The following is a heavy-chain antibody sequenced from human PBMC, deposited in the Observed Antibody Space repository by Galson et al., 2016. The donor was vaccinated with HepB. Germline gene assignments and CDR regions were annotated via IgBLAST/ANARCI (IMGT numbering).Heavy chain of an antibody. Sequence: SLRLSCAASGFTFSSYAMHWVRQAPGKGLEWLAVISYGGRNKYYADSVKGRFIISRDNSQNMLYLQMNSLTAEDTAVYYCAKGILRASSGWSYYFYCGLDVWGQGTTVTVSS. CDR3: AKGILRASSGWSYYFYCGLDV. V-gene: IGHV3-30-3*01. CDR2: ISYGGRNK. D-gene: IGHD6-19*01. CDR1: GFTFSSYA. J-gene: IGHJ6*02.